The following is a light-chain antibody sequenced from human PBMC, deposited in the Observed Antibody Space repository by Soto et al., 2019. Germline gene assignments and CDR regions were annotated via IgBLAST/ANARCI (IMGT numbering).Light chain of an antibody. J-gene: IGLJ1*01. CDR1: SSDIGGYDH. Sequence: QSALTQPASVSGSPGQSITIPCTGTSSDIGGYDHVPWYQQHPGKAPKLMVYDVSNRPSGVSDRFSGSKSANTASLTISGLQAEDEADYYCNSYTTSSSLYVFGTGTKLTVL. CDR3: NSYTTSSSLYV. CDR2: DVS. V-gene: IGLV2-14*01.